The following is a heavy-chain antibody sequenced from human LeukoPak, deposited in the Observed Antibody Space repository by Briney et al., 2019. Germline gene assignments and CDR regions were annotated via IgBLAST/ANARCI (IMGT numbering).Heavy chain of an antibody. D-gene: IGHD3-22*01. CDR1: GGTFSSYA. Sequence: GASVKVSCKASGGTFSSYAISWVRQAPGQGLEWMGGIIPIFGTANYAQKFQGRVTITADESTSTAYMELSSLRSEDTAVYYCARGRILGYYYDSSGYYLPEYWGQGTLVTVSS. V-gene: IGHV1-69*13. CDR2: IIPIFGTA. CDR3: ARGRILGYYYDSSGYYLPEY. J-gene: IGHJ4*02.